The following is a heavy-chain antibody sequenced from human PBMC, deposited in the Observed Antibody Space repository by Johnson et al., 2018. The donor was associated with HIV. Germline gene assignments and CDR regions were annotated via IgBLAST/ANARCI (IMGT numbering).Heavy chain of an antibody. CDR2: ISSGGGTI. D-gene: IGHD6-19*01. CDR3: ARIPGSGWEHDAFDI. V-gene: IGHV3-48*04. Sequence: MLLVESGGDLVQPGGSLRLSCVGSGIAFSTNWMHWVRQAPGKGLEWVSYISSGGGTIYYADSVKGRFTISRDNAKNSLYLQMNSLRAEDTAVYYCARIPGSGWEHDAFDIWGQGRMVTVSS. CDR1: GIAFSTNW. J-gene: IGHJ3*02.